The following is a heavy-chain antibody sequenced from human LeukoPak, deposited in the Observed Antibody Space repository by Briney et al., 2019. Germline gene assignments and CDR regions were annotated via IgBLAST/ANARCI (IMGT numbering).Heavy chain of an antibody. CDR2: LSSSSSTI. J-gene: IGHJ4*02. CDR1: GFTFSSYS. D-gene: IGHD6-6*01. Sequence: GGSLRLSCAASGFTFSSYSMNWVRQAPGKGLEWLSYLSSSSSTIYYADSVKGQFTISRDNAQNSLYLQMNSLRDEDTAVYYCARATLAVQYYFDYWGQGTLVTVSS. CDR3: ARATLAVQYYFDY. V-gene: IGHV3-48*02.